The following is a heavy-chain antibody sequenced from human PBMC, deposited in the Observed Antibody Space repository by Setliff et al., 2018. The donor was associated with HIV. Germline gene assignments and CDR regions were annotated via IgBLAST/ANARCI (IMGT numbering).Heavy chain of an antibody. CDR1: GGSFSGYY. J-gene: IGHJ5*02. CDR3: ARRVYYDFWSGYDLSISNWFDA. Sequence: SETLSLTCAVYGGSFSGYYWSWIRQPPGKGLEWIGEINHSGGTNYNMSLWSRVTISLDASKNQFSLKLSPVTAADTAVYYCARRVYYDFWSGYDLSISNWFDAWGRGTLVTVSS. V-gene: IGHV4-34*01. D-gene: IGHD3-3*01. CDR2: INHSGGT.